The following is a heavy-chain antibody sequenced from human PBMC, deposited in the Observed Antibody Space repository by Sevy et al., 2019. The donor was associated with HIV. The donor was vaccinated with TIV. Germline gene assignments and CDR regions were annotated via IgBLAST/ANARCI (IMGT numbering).Heavy chain of an antibody. CDR3: ARDGYSGYQSPPYFDY. CDR1: GFTFSSHW. V-gene: IGHV3-7*01. Sequence: GGSLRLSCAASGFTFSSHWMSWVRQAPGKGLEWVANMNQDGSERNYVDSVKGRFTISRDNAKKSLYMQMNTLRAEDTAVYYCARDGYSGYQSPPYFDYWGQGTLVTVSS. D-gene: IGHD5-12*01. CDR2: MNQDGSER. J-gene: IGHJ4*02.